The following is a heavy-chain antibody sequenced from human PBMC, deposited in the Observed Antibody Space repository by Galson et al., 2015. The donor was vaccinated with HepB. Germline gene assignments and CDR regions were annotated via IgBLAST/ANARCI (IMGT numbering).Heavy chain of an antibody. Sequence: SCKASGYTFTSYYMHWVRQAPGKGLEWVSSISSSSSYIYYADSVKGRFTISRDNAKNSLYLQMNSLRAEDTAVYYCARDPGVTWGQGTLVTVSS. CDR3: ARDPGVT. CDR2: ISSSSSYI. D-gene: IGHD4-23*01. CDR1: GYTFTSYY. V-gene: IGHV3-21*01. J-gene: IGHJ4*02.